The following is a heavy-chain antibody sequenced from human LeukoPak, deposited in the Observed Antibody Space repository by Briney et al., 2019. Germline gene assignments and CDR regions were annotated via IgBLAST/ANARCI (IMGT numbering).Heavy chain of an antibody. CDR1: GFTFSSYW. CDR3: ARDSRQQLVLFGRGRYYMDV. V-gene: IGHV3-74*01. CDR2: INSDGSST. J-gene: IGHJ6*03. Sequence: PGGSLRLSCAASGFTFSSYWMHWVRQAPGKGLVWVSRINSDGSSTSYADSVKGRFTISRDNAKNSLYPQMNSLRAEDTAVYYCARDSRQQLVLFGRGRYYMDVWGKGTTVTVSS. D-gene: IGHD6-13*01.